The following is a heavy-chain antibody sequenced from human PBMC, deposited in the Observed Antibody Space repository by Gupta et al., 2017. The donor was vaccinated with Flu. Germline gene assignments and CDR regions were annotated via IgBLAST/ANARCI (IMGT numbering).Heavy chain of an antibody. Sequence: PGKGLEWVSDIGGGGDTTHYADSVKGRFTISRDNSKNTVYLQMNSLRAEDTAVYYCAKGTAAGPRDYYNYMDVWGKGTTVTVSS. CDR2: IGGGGDTT. CDR3: AKGTAAGPRDYYNYMDV. D-gene: IGHD6-25*01. V-gene: IGHV3-23*01. J-gene: IGHJ6*03.